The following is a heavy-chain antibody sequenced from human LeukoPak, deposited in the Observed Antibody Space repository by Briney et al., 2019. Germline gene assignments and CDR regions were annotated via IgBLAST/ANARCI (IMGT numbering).Heavy chain of an antibody. Sequence: ASETLSLTCTVSGASISTSTYYWGWIRQPPGRGLEWIGGFLSSGSTYYNPSLKSRVTISVDTAKNQFSLKLSSVTAADTALYYCVRHVYNIGWIYYFDDWGQGTLVTVSS. CDR3: VRHVYNIGWIYYFDD. V-gene: IGHV4-39*01. J-gene: IGHJ4*02. CDR2: FLSSGST. CDR1: GASISTSTYY. D-gene: IGHD6-19*01.